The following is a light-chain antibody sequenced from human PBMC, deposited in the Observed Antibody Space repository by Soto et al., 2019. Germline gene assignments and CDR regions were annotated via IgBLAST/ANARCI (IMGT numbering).Light chain of an antibody. Sequence: QSALTQPASVSGSPGQSITISCTGTSSDVGGYNYVSWYQQHPGKAPKLMIYEVSNRPSGVSNRFSGSKSGNTASLTISGLQAEDEADYYCSSYTSRSTQVFGTGTKGTVL. CDR1: SSDVGGYNY. V-gene: IGLV2-14*01. CDR2: EVS. CDR3: SSYTSRSTQV. J-gene: IGLJ1*01.